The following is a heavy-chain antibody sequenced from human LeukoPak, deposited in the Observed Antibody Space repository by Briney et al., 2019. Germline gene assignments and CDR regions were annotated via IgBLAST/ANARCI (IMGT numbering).Heavy chain of an antibody. D-gene: IGHD3-22*01. CDR1: GYTLTSYG. Sequence: GASVKVSCKASGYTLTSYGISWVRQAPGQGLEWMGWISVYNGNTNYAQKLQGRVTMTTDTSTSTAYMDLRSLRSDDTAVYYCARVDYYDSSGYYPDAFDIWGQGTMVTASS. J-gene: IGHJ3*02. CDR2: ISVYNGNT. V-gene: IGHV1-18*01. CDR3: ARVDYYDSSGYYPDAFDI.